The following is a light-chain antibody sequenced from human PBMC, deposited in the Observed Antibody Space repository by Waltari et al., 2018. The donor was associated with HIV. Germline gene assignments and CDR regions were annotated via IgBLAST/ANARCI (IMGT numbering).Light chain of an antibody. Sequence: QMTQSPSTLSASVGDRVTITCRASESISSWLAWYQQKPGKAPKLLIYKASSLESGVPLRFSGSGSGTEFTLTVNSLQPDDFATYYCKQYNSYSWTFGQGTKVEIK. CDR3: KQYNSYSWT. CDR1: ESISSW. J-gene: IGKJ1*01. V-gene: IGKV1-5*03. CDR2: KAS.